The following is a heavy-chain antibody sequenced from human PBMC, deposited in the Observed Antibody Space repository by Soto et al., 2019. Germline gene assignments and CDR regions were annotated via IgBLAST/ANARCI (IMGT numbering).Heavy chain of an antibody. V-gene: IGHV4-34*01. CDR2: MSHSGGT. Sequence: QVQLQPWGAGLLKPSETLSLTCAVYGGFVSSGSYYWSWIRQPPGKGLEWIGEMSHSGGTHFNPSLRRRVTISVETSKNQFSLKMSSVTAANTALYYCARVERGTATTVVDAFDIWGPGTMVTVSS. CDR1: GGFVSSGSYY. J-gene: IGHJ3*02. D-gene: IGHD1-1*01. CDR3: ARVERGTATTVVDAFDI.